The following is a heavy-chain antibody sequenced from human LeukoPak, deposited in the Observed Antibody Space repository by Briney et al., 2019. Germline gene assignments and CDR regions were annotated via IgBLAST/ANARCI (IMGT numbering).Heavy chain of an antibody. D-gene: IGHD5-12*01. CDR2: ITHSGST. CDR1: GRSFSDYY. CDR3: AMSASPDGYNIRNY. V-gene: IGHV4-34*01. J-gene: IGHJ4*02. Sequence: SETLSLTCAVFGRSFSDYYWNWIRQPPGKGLEWIGEITHSGSTKYNPSLKSRVAMSVDTSKNHFSRRLSSVTAADTAVYYCAMSASPDGYNIRNYWGRGTLVTVSS.